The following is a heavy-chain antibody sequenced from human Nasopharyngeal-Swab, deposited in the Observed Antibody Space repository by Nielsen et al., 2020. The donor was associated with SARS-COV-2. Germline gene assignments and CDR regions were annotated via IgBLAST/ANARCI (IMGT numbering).Heavy chain of an antibody. CDR2: IYSGGST. CDR1: GFTGSSNY. D-gene: IGHD1-1*01. CDR3: ARTGTTFDY. Sequence: GESLKISCATPGFTGSSNYMSWVRQAPGKGLEWVSVIYSGGSTYYADSVKGRFTISRDNSKNTLYLQMNSLRAEDTAVYYCARTGTTFDYWGQGTLVTVSS. V-gene: IGHV3-53*01. J-gene: IGHJ4*02.